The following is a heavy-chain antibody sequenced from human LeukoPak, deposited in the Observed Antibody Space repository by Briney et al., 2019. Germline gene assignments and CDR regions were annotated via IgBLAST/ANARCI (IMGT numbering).Heavy chain of an antibody. J-gene: IGHJ4*02. CDR3: ARDFATYYFDY. CDR2: ISSSSRYI. Sequence: GGSLRLSCVASGSGFSDQYMDWVRQAPGKGLEWVSSISSSSRYIYYADSVKGRFTISRDNAKNSLYLQMNSLRAEDTAVYYCARDFATYYFDYWGQGTLVTVSS. D-gene: IGHD5-12*01. V-gene: IGHV3-21*01. CDR1: GSGFSDQY.